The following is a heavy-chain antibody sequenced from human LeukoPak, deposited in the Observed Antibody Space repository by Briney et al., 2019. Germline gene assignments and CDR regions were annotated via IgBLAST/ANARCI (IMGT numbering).Heavy chain of an antibody. CDR1: GVSINSYF. CDR2: IYYTGIT. V-gene: IGHV4-59*08. J-gene: IGHJ4*02. D-gene: IGHD3-10*01. CDR3: ARQGRSGTNLYRFDY. Sequence: TSETLSLTCTVSGVSINSYFWSWLRQPPGKGLEWLGYIYYTGITDYNPSLKSRITISVDTSKNQFSLKLTSVSAADTAVYYCARQGRSGTNLYRFDYWGPGTLVTVSS.